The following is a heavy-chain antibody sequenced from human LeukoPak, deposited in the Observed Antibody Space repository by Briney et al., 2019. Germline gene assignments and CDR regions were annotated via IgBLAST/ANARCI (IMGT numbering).Heavy chain of an antibody. Sequence: SETLSLTCTVSGGSISSYYWSWIRQPPGKGLEWIGYIYYSGSTNYNPSLKSRVTISVDTSKNQFSLKLSSVTAADTAVYYCARAEADYYGSGAFDYWGQGTLVTVSS. D-gene: IGHD3-10*01. CDR1: GGSISSYY. V-gene: IGHV4-59*01. J-gene: IGHJ4*02. CDR2: IYYSGST. CDR3: ARAEADYYGSGAFDY.